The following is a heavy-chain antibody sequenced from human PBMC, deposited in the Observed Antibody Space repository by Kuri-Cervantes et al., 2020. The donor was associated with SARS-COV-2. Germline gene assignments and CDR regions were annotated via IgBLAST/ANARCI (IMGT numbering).Heavy chain of an antibody. Sequence: GGSLRLSCAASGFTFSSYGMHWVRQAQGKGLEWVAVISYDGSNKYYADSVKGRFTIPRDNSKNTLYLQMNSLRAEDTAVYYCARGRGSYLGCFDYWGQGTLVTVSS. CDR1: GFTFSSYG. V-gene: IGHV3-30*19. J-gene: IGHJ4*02. CDR3: ARGRGSYLGCFDY. CDR2: ISYDGSNK. D-gene: IGHD1-26*01.